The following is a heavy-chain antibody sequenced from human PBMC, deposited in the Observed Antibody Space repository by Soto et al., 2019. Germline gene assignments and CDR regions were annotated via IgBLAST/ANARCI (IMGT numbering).Heavy chain of an antibody. Sequence: RRLSCAASGFTFSSYGMHWVRQAPGKGLEWVAVISYDGSNKYYADSVKGRFTISRDNSKNTLYLQMNSLRAEDTAVYYCAKDQYGGYGMDVWGQGTTVTVSS. CDR2: ISYDGSNK. CDR3: AKDQYGGYGMDV. D-gene: IGHD3-16*01. J-gene: IGHJ6*02. CDR1: GFTFSSYG. V-gene: IGHV3-30*18.